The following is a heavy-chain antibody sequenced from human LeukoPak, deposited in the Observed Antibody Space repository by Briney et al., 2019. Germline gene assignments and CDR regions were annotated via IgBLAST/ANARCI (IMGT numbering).Heavy chain of an antibody. V-gene: IGHV3-23*01. CDR3: AKDLGWLLQTLDY. Sequence: GESLKISCAASGFTFSSYAMSWVRQAPGKGLEWVSAISGSGGSTYYADSVKGRFTISRDNSKNTLYLQMNSLRAEDTAVYYCAKDLGWLLQTLDYWGQGTLVTVSS. D-gene: IGHD3-22*01. CDR1: GFTFSSYA. J-gene: IGHJ4*02. CDR2: ISGSGGST.